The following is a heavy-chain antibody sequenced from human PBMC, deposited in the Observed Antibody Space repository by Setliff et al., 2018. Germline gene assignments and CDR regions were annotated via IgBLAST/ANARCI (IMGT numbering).Heavy chain of an antibody. D-gene: IGHD3-22*01. Sequence: ASVKVSCKASGYTFTTYAMSWMRQAPGQGLEWMGRINANSGGTNYAQKLQGRVTMTTDTSTSTAYMELRSLRSDDTAVYYCARDPFRNYDTAPVWFDPWGQGTLVTVSS. CDR1: GYTFTTYA. CDR3: ARDPFRNYDTAPVWFDP. J-gene: IGHJ5*02. CDR2: INANSGGT. V-gene: IGHV1-18*01.